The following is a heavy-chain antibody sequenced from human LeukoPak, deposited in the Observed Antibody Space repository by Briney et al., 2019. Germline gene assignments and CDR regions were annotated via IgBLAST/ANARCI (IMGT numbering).Heavy chain of an antibody. CDR2: IIGSGGSI. J-gene: IGHJ6*02. CDR3: AKSLKGSGWLHYYYYYGMDV. Sequence: GGSLRLSCAASGFTFSSYAMSWVRQAPGKGLEWVSAIIGSGGSIYYADSVKGRFTISRDNSKNTLYLQMNSLRAEDTAVYYCAKSLKGSGWLHYYYYYGMDVWGQGTTVTVSS. CDR1: GFTFSSYA. V-gene: IGHV3-23*01. D-gene: IGHD6-19*01.